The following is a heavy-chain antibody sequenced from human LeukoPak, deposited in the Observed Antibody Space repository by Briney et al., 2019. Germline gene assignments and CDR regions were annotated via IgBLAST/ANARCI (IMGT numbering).Heavy chain of an antibody. V-gene: IGHV3-30*02. D-gene: IGHD3-16*01. Sequence: GGSLRHSCAASGFTFSSYGMQFSSYGMNWVRQAPGQGLEWVAFIRSDGRSKYYADSVKGRLTISRDNTKNMLYLQMNSLRAEDTAVYYCAKLKINYYYMDVWGKGTTVIVSS. J-gene: IGHJ6*03. CDR2: IRSDGRSK. CDR3: AKLKINYYYMDV. CDR1: GFTFSSYG.